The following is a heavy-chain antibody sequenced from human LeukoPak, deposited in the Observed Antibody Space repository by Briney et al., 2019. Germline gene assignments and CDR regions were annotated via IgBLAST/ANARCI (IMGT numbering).Heavy chain of an antibody. Sequence: PGGSLRLSCAAFGFTFRRHAMSWVRQTPGKGLEWVSDTSDSGGSGGATNYADSVKGRFTISRDNSRNTLYLQMNSLRAEDTAVYYCAREYYYDSSGYYGYWGQGALVTVSS. CDR2: TSDSGGSGGAT. D-gene: IGHD3-22*01. CDR3: AREYYYDSSGYYGY. V-gene: IGHV3-23*01. CDR1: GFTFRRHA. J-gene: IGHJ4*02.